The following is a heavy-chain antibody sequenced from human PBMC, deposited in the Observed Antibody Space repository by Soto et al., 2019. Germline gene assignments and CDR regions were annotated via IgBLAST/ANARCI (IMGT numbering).Heavy chain of an antibody. CDR2: IYYSGST. J-gene: IGHJ4*02. Sequence: SETLSLTCTVSGGSISSYYWSWIRQPPGKGLEWIGYIYYSGSTNYNPSLKSRVTISVDTSKNQFSLKLSSVTAADTAVYYCARYSGSYLGYFDYWGQGTLVTVAS. V-gene: IGHV4-59*01. CDR1: GGSISSYY. CDR3: ARYSGSYLGYFDY. D-gene: IGHD1-26*01.